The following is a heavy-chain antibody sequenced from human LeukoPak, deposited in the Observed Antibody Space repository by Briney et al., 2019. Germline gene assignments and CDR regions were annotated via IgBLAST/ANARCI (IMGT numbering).Heavy chain of an antibody. CDR1: GFTFSDYY. CDR3: ARGGYTGASDI. Sequence: GGSLRLSCAASGFTFSDYYMSWIRQAPGKGLVWVSDMNADGSNTRYADSVRGRFTISRDNAKNTLYLQMSSLRDEDTALYYCARGGYTGASDIWGQGTMVTVSS. V-gene: IGHV3-74*01. CDR2: MNADGSNT. J-gene: IGHJ3*02. D-gene: IGHD6-13*01.